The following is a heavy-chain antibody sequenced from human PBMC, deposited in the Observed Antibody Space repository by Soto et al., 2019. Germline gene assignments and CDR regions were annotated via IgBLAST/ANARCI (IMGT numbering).Heavy chain of an antibody. CDR2: TYYRSKWYN. CDR3: ARDRVAGSSGWPYYYYCGMDV. CDR1: GDSVSSNSAA. J-gene: IGHJ6*02. D-gene: IGHD6-19*01. V-gene: IGHV6-1*01. Sequence: PSQTLSLTCAISGDSVSSNSAAWNWIRQSPSRGLEWLGRTYYRSKWYNDYAVSVKSRITINPDTSKNQFSLQLNSVTPEDTAVYYCARDRVAGSSGWPYYYYCGMDVWGQWTTVPVSS.